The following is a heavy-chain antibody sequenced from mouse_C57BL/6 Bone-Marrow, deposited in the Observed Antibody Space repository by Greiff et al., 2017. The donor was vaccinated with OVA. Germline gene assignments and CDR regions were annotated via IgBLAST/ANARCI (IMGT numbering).Heavy chain of an antibody. CDR3: TREDGYPYYFDY. CDR1: GFTFSSYA. CDR2: ISSGGDYI. V-gene: IGHV5-9-1*02. Sequence: EVMLVESGEGLVKPGGSLKLSCAASGFTFSSYAMSWVRQTPEKRLEWVAYISSGGDYIYYADTVKGRFTISRDNARNTLYLQMSSLKSEDTAMYYCTREDGYPYYFDYWGQGTTLTVSS. J-gene: IGHJ2*01. D-gene: IGHD2-3*01.